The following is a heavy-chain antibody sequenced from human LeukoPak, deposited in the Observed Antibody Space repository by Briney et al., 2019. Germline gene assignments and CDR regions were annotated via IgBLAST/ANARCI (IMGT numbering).Heavy chain of an antibody. CDR1: GGSISSSNW. J-gene: IGHJ4*02. V-gene: IGHV4-4*02. Sequence: SETLSLTCAVSGGSISSSNWWSWVRQPPGKGLEWIGEIYHSGSTNYNPSLKSRVTISVDTSKNQFSLKLSSGTAADTAVYYCARDRGGDSGYDSGVDYWGQGTLVTVSS. CDR3: ARDRGGDSGYDSGVDY. CDR2: IYHSGST. D-gene: IGHD5-12*01.